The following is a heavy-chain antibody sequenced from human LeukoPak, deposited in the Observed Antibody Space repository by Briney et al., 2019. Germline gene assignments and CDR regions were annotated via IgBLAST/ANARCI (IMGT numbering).Heavy chain of an antibody. J-gene: IGHJ4*02. D-gene: IGHD6-19*01. Sequence: SGTLSLTCTVSGVTISSSSNYWGWIGQPPGKGLEWIGTFYYSGSTYYNPSLTSRVTISVDTSRNQFSLKLSPLTAAHTAVYYSARHDMSGWSLGNIDSWGQGTLVTVSS. CDR2: FYYSGST. CDR3: ARHDMSGWSLGNIDS. CDR1: GVTISSSSNY. V-gene: IGHV4-39*01.